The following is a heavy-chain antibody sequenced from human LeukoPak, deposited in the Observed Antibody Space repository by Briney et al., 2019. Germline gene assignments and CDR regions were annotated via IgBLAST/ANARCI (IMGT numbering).Heavy chain of an antibody. V-gene: IGHV7-4-1*01. J-gene: IGHJ4*02. CDR1: GYTFTSYA. CDR3: ARDDTAKTFDY. D-gene: IGHD5-18*01. CDR2: INTNTGNP. Sequence: ASVKVSCKASGYTFTSYAMNWVRQAPGQGLEWMGWINTNTGNPTYAQGFTGRFVFSLDTSVSTAYLQIGGLKAEDTAVYYCARDDTAKTFDYWGQGTLVTVSS.